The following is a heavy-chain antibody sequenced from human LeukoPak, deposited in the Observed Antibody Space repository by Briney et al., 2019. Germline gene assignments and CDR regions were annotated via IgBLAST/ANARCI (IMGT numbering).Heavy chain of an antibody. CDR2: INHSGST. V-gene: IGHV4-34*01. Sequence: PSETLSLTCAVCGGSFSGCYWSWSRQPPGKGLEWIGEINHSGSTNYNPSLKSRVTISVDTSKNQFSLKLSSVTAADTAVYYCARGSVVSVVRGVIINYWGQGTLLTVSS. CDR3: ARGSVVSVVRGVIINY. CDR1: GGSFSGCY. J-gene: IGHJ4*02. D-gene: IGHD3-10*01.